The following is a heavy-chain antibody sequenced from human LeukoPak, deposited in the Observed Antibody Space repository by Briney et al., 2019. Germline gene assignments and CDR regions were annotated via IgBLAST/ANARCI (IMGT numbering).Heavy chain of an antibody. Sequence: VASVKVSCKASGYTFTSYGINWVRQAPGQGLGWMGWISAYNGNTNYPQKLQGRVTMTTDTSTSTAYMELRSLTSDDTAVYYCARERWLQLPGNEAFDIWGQGTMVAVSS. V-gene: IGHV1-18*01. CDR3: ARERWLQLPGNEAFDI. CDR2: ISAYNGNT. CDR1: GYTFTSYG. J-gene: IGHJ3*02. D-gene: IGHD5-24*01.